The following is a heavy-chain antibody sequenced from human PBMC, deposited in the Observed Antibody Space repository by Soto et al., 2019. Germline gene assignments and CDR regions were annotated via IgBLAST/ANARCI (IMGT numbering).Heavy chain of an antibody. CDR3: ARDRCYDGTCYSASDS. D-gene: IGHD2-15*01. Sequence: LRLSCAASGFRFSTYNMDWVRQAPGKGPEWIAHISTTSFTIYYADSVKGRFTISRDNDRNSLYLEMNSLRDEDTAVYYCARDRCYDGTCYSASDSWGQGTLVTVSS. CDR2: ISTTSFTI. CDR1: GFRFSTYN. V-gene: IGHV3-48*02. J-gene: IGHJ5*01.